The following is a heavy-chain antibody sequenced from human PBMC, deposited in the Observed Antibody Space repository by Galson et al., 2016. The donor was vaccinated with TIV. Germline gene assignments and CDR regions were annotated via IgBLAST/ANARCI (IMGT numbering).Heavy chain of an antibody. CDR2: INPAVGLT. V-gene: IGHV1-69*04. J-gene: IGHJ4*02. D-gene: IGHD5-12*01. CDR3: SSASHLVPTVHHY. CDR1: GGTFNSYD. Sequence: SVKVSCKASGGTFNSYDISWLQQIPGEGFEWVGRINPAVGLTKYAQRFQGRFTITAAYMELSSLRSEDTAVYYCSSASHLVPTVHHYWGQGTLVTVSS.